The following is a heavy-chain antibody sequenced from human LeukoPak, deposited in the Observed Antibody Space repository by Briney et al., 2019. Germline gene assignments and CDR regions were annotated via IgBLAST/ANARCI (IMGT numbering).Heavy chain of an antibody. V-gene: IGHV6-1*01. Sequence: SQTLSLTCAISGDSVSSDSATWNWIGQSPSRGLEWLGRTYYRSKWYSAYAVSVKSRISINSDTSKNQFSLQLNSVTPEDTAIYYRARGPQWLNYWGQGTLVTVSS. CDR1: GDSVSSDSAT. CDR2: TYYRSKWYS. CDR3: ARGPQWLNY. D-gene: IGHD6-19*01. J-gene: IGHJ4*02.